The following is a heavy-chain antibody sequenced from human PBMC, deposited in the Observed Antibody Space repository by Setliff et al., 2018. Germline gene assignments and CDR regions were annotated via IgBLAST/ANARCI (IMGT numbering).Heavy chain of an antibody. CDR2: IRHDESNI. CDR1: GFTFSGFG. CDR3: VRGVSSVYYYEAAFDI. J-gene: IGHJ3*02. D-gene: IGHD3-22*01. Sequence: TGGSLRLSCAASGFTFSGFGMHWVRQAPGKGLEWVAFIRHDESNIYYIDSVKGRFTISRDNVKNSLFLQMNSLRAEDTAVYYCVRGVSSVYYYEAAFDIWGPGTMVTVSS. V-gene: IGHV3-30*02.